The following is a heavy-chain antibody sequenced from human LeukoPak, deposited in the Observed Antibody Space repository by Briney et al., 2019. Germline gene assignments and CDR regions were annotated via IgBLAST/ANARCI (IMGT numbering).Heavy chain of an antibody. D-gene: IGHD3-3*01. J-gene: IGHJ6*03. Sequence: ALVKVSCKASGYTFTSYGISWVRQAPGQGLEWMGWISAYNGNTNYAQKLQGRVTMTTDTSTSTAYMELRSLRSDDTAVYYCAREGTYYDFWSGYSELDYYYYYYMDVWGKGTTVTVSS. CDR1: GYTFTSYG. CDR2: ISAYNGNT. V-gene: IGHV1-18*01. CDR3: AREGTYYDFWSGYSELDYYYYYYMDV.